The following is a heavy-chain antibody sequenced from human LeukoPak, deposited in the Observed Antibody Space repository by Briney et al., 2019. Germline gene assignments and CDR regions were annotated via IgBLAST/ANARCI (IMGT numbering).Heavy chain of an antibody. CDR2: ISSSSSSTI. CDR3: ARGSYGYRRVPDY. D-gene: IGHD5-18*01. V-gene: IGHV3-48*04. Sequence: GGSLRLSCAASGFTFSSYSMNWVRQAPGKGLEWVSYISSSSSSTIYYADSVKGRFTISRDNAKNSLYLQMNSLRAEDTAVYYCARGSYGYRRVPDYWGQGTLVTVSS. J-gene: IGHJ4*02. CDR1: GFTFSSYS.